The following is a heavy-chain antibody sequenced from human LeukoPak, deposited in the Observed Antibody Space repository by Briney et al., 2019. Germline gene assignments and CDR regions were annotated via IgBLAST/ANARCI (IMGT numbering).Heavy chain of an antibody. CDR1: GGSISSYY. CDR2: IYYSGST. CDR3: AEGVYSSGWYSHWYYYGMDV. V-gene: IGHV4-59*08. Sequence: SETLSLTCTVSGGSISSYYWSWIRQPPGKGLEWIGYIYYSGSTNYNPSLKSRVTISVDTSKNQFSLKLSSVTAADTAVYYCAEGVYSSGWYSHWYYYGMDVWGQGTTVTVSS. J-gene: IGHJ6*02. D-gene: IGHD6-19*01.